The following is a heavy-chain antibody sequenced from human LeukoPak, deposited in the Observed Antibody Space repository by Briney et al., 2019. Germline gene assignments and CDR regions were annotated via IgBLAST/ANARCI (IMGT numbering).Heavy chain of an antibody. CDR2: ISGSGGST. Sequence: GGSLRLSCAAFGFTFSSYGMSWVRQAPGKGLEWVSAISGSGGSTYYADSVKGRFTISRDNSKNTLYLQMNSLRAEDTAVYYCAKDRGSVYSSGWAFDYWGQGTLVTVSS. V-gene: IGHV3-23*01. CDR3: AKDRGSVYSSGWAFDY. CDR1: GFTFSSYG. D-gene: IGHD6-19*01. J-gene: IGHJ4*02.